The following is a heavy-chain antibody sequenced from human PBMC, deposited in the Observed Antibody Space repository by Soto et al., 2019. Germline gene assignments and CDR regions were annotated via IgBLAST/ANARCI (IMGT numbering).Heavy chain of an antibody. J-gene: IGHJ3*02. D-gene: IGHD7-27*01. CDR2: ISYDGSNK. CDR3: AKDLGHGGRGAFDI. CDR1: GFTFSSYG. Sequence: QVQLVESGGGVVQPGRSLRLSCAASGFTFSSYGMHWVRQAPGKGLEWVALISYDGSNKYYADSVKGRFTISRDNSKNTLYLPMNSLRTEDTDVYYCAKDLGHGGRGAFDIWGQGTMVTVSS. V-gene: IGHV3-30*18.